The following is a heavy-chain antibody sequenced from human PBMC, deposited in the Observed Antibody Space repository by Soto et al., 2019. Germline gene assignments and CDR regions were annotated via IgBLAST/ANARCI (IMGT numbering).Heavy chain of an antibody. CDR2: INAGNGNT. CDR1: GYTFTSYA. V-gene: IGHV1-3*01. D-gene: IGHD2-2*02. Sequence: ASVKVSCKASGYTFTSYAMHWVRQAPGQRLEWMGWINAGNGNTKYSQKFQGRVTITRDTSASTAYMELSSLRSEDTAVYYCARVGARDICSSTSCYNDAFDIWGQGTMVTVSS. CDR3: ARVGARDICSSTSCYNDAFDI. J-gene: IGHJ3*02.